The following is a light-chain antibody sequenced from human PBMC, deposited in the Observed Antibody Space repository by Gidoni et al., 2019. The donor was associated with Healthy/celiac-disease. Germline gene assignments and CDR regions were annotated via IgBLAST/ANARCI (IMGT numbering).Light chain of an antibody. CDR1: QSISSY. CDR3: QQSYSTPYM. J-gene: IGKJ2*01. Sequence: DIQMTQSQSSLSASVGDRVTITCRASQSISSYVNWDQQKPVKATKLLIYAASSVQSGVTSRFSGRGSGTDCTLTISSLQPEDFATYDVQQSYSTPYMFGQGTKLEIK. CDR2: AAS. V-gene: IGKV1-39*01.